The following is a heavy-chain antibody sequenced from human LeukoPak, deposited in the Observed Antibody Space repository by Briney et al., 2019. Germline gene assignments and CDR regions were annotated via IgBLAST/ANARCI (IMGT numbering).Heavy chain of an antibody. V-gene: IGHV1-8*01. J-gene: IGHJ5*02. CDR3: ARGGIIRYFDWLGTPTLRNNWFDP. Sequence: ASVKVSCKASGFTFTSYDINWVRQATGQGLEGMGWMNPNRGNTGYAQKFQGRVTMTRNTSISTAYMELSSLRSEDTAVYYCARGGIIRYFDWLGTPTLRNNWFDPWGQGTLVTVSS. CDR1: GFTFTSYD. CDR2: MNPNRGNT. D-gene: IGHD3-9*01.